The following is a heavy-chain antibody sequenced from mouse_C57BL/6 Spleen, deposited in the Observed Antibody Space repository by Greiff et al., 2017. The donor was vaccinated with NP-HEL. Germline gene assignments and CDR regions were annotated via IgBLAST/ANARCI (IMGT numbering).Heavy chain of an antibody. Sequence: VQLQQSGPELVKPGASVKISCKASGYSFTGYYMNWVKQSPEKSLEWIGEINPSTGGTTYNQKFKAKATLTVDKSSSTAYMQLKSLTSEDSAVYYCARYTTAYAIDYWGQGTSVTVSS. CDR3: ARYTTAYAIDY. D-gene: IGHD1-2*01. CDR1: GYSFTGYY. V-gene: IGHV1-42*01. J-gene: IGHJ4*01. CDR2: INPSTGGT.